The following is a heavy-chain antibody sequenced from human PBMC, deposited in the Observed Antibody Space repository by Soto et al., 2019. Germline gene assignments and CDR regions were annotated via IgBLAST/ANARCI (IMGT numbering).Heavy chain of an antibody. V-gene: IGHV1-18*04. J-gene: IGHJ4*02. D-gene: IGHD5-18*01. CDR2: ISADNGNT. CDR3: ARESGGYTFGPNFDY. CDR1: GYIFINYY. Sequence: ASVKVSCKASGYIFINYYIHWVRQAPGQGLEWMGWISADNGNTKYAQKLQGRVTITRDTSASTVYMEMSSLRPEDTAVFYCARESGGYTFGPNFDYWGQGTLVTVSS.